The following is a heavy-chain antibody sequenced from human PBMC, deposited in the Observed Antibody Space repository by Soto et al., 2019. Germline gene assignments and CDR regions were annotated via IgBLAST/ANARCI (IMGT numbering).Heavy chain of an antibody. CDR2: IYYSGST. V-gene: IGHV4-59*01. J-gene: IGHJ4*02. D-gene: IGHD2-15*01. Sequence: QVQLQESGPGLVKPSETLSLTCTVSGGSISSYYWSWIRQPPGKGLEWIGYIYYSGSTNYNPSLQSPVTRAVDTSKNQFSLKLSSVPPADTAVYYCASLGSGTPQNYWGQGTLVTVSS. CDR1: GGSISSYY. CDR3: ASLGSGTPQNY.